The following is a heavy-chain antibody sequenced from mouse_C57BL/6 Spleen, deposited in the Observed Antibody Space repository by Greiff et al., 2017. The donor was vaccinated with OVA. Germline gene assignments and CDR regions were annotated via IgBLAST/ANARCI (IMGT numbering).Heavy chain of an antibody. CDR2: IYPGSGNT. D-gene: IGHD1-1*01. Sequence: QVQLQQSGAELVRPGASVKLSCKASGYTFTDYYINWVKQRPGQGLEWIARIYPGSGNTYYNEKFKGKATLTAEKSSSTAYMQLSSLTSEDSAVYFCARPSTDWYFDVWGTGTTVTVSS. CDR1: GYTFTDYY. CDR3: ARPSTDWYFDV. J-gene: IGHJ1*03. V-gene: IGHV1-76*01.